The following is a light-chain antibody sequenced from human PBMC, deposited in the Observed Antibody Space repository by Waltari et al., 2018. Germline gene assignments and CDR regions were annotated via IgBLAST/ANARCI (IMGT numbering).Light chain of an antibody. J-gene: IGLJ3*02. CDR3: QSYDDTNHGV. V-gene: IGLV6-57*04. CDR2: EDN. Sequence: NFMLTQPHSVSESPGKTVTISCTRSSGSIASYYVQWYQQRPGSAPTTVIYEDNQRPSVVPDLFSGSIDSSSNSASLTISGLKTDDEADYYCQSYDDTNHGVFGGGTKLTVL. CDR1: SGSIASYY.